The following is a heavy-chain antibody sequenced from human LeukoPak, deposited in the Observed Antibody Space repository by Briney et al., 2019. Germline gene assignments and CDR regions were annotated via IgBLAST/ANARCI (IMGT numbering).Heavy chain of an antibody. J-gene: IGHJ4*02. V-gene: IGHV3-23*01. CDR2: IGGSGGT. D-gene: IGHD3-22*01. CDR3: GIRDTSAYYVF. Sequence: GGSLRLSCTGSGFTFRSYALSCVRQAPGGGLEWGSAIGGSGGTYYAHPVKGRFTISRDNSKNALYLQMNGLRAEDTAVYYCGIRDTSAYYVFWGQGTLVTVSS. CDR1: GFTFRSYA.